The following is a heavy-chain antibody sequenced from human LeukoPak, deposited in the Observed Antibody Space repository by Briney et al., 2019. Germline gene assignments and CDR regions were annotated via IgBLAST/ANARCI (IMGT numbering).Heavy chain of an antibody. CDR1: GFTFSSYA. D-gene: IGHD2-15*01. J-gene: IGHJ6*02. CDR2: ISYDGSNK. Sequence: GRSLRISCAASGFTFSSYAMHRVRQAPGKGLEWVAVISYDGSNKYYADSVKGRFTISRDNSKNTLYLQMNSLRAEDTAVYYCARAGDCSGGSCYSSSSHYYYYYGMDVWGQGTTVTVSS. V-gene: IGHV3-30-3*01. CDR3: ARAGDCSGGSCYSSSSHYYYYYGMDV.